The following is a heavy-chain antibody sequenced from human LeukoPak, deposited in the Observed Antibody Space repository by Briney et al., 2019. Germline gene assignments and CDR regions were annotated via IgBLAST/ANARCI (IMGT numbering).Heavy chain of an antibody. CDR3: AREGSGYNYLFTY. V-gene: IGHV3-21*01. CDR2: VSSISTYI. Sequence: GGSLRLSCAASGFTFSDFTMNWVRQAPGKGLEWVSSVSSISTYIHYADSVKGRFTISRDNARNSLYLQMDGLRAEDTAVYYCAREGSGYNYLFTYWGQGTLVGVPS. D-gene: IGHD5-24*01. J-gene: IGHJ4*02. CDR1: GFTFSDFT.